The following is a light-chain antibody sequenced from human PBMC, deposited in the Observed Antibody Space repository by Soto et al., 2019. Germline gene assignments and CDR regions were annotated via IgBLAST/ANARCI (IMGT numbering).Light chain of an antibody. J-gene: IGKJ2*01. V-gene: IGKV3-20*01. CDR3: QQYGGSPGT. Sequence: EIVLTQSPGTLSLSPGEGATLSCRASQSVPRTYIAWYYQKPGQPPRLLIYGASSRATGIPDRFSGSGSGTDFTLTITRLEPEDFAVYYCQQYGGSPGTFGQGTKLEIK. CDR1: QSVPRTY. CDR2: GAS.